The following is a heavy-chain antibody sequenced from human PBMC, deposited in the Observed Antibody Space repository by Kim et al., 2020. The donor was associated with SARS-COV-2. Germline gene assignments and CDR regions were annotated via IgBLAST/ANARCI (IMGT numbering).Heavy chain of an antibody. D-gene: IGHD6-13*01. J-gene: IGHJ1*01. CDR3: ARHPWYSSSWSYFQH. Sequence: PSFQGQVTISADKSISTAYLQWSSLKASDTAMYYCARHPWYSSSWSYFQHWGQGTLVTVSS. V-gene: IGHV5-51*01.